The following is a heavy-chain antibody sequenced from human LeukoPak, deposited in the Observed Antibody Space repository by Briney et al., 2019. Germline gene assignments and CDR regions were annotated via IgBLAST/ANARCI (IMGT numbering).Heavy chain of an antibody. Sequence: PGGSLRLSCAASGFTFSSYAMHWVRQAPGKGLEWVAVISYDGSNKYYADSVKGRFTISRDNSKSTLYLQMNSLRAEDTAVYYCAREDSSGYYSNFDYWGQGTLVTVSS. J-gene: IGHJ4*02. V-gene: IGHV3-30-3*01. CDR3: AREDSSGYYSNFDY. CDR1: GFTFSSYA. D-gene: IGHD3-22*01. CDR2: ISYDGSNK.